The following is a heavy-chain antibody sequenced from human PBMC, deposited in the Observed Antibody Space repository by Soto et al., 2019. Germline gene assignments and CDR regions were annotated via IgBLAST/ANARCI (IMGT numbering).Heavy chain of an antibody. Sequence: GGSLRLSCAASGFTFSSHAMRWLRKAPGKGLEWVSAISGSGGSTYYADSVKGRFTISRDNAKNTLYLQMNSLRAEDTALYHCAPAEKILRFLEWLFYEFYYYYYMDVWGKGTTVTVSS. CDR1: GFTFSSHA. CDR3: APAEKILRFLEWLFYEFYYYYYMDV. D-gene: IGHD3-3*01. J-gene: IGHJ6*03. V-gene: IGHV3-23*01. CDR2: ISGSGGST.